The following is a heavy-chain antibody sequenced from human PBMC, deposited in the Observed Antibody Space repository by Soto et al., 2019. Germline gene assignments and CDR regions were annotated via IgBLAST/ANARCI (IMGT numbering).Heavy chain of an antibody. CDR1: GFTFSDYY. CDR3: SRFGLEWLFGYYYYYGMDV. Sequence: GGSLRLSCAASGFTFSDYYMSWIRQAPGKGLEWVSYISSSSSYTNYADSVKGRFTISRDNAKNSLYLQMNSLRAEDTAVYYCSRFGLEWLFGYYYYYGMDVWGQGTTVTVSS. CDR2: ISSSSSYT. V-gene: IGHV3-11*06. J-gene: IGHJ6*02. D-gene: IGHD3-3*01.